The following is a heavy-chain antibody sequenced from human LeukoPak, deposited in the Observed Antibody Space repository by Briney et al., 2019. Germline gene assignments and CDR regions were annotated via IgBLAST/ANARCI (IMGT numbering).Heavy chain of an antibody. D-gene: IGHD6-19*01. CDR1: GGSISSSSYY. V-gene: IGHV4-39*01. CDR3: ARFSSGWHRDY. J-gene: IGHJ4*02. CDR2: IYYSGST. Sequence: SETLSLTCTASGGSISSSSYYWGWIRQPPGKGLEWIGSIYYSGSTYYNPSLKSRVTISVDTSKNQFSLKLSSVTAADTAVYYCARFSSGWHRDYWGQGTLVTVSS.